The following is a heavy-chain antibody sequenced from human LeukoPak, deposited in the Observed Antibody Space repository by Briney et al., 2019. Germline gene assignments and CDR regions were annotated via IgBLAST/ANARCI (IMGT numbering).Heavy chain of an antibody. CDR3: ARVVAVTGTPVYYMDV. D-gene: IGHD6-19*01. V-gene: IGHV1-2*02. J-gene: IGHJ6*03. CDR1: GYIFTGYY. Sequence: ASVKVSCMASGYIFTGYYMHWVRQAPGQGLEWMGWINPNSGGTNYAQKFQGRVTMTRDTSISTAYMDLNRLRSDDTAVYYCARVVAVTGTPVYYMDVWGKGTTVTVSS. CDR2: INPNSGGT.